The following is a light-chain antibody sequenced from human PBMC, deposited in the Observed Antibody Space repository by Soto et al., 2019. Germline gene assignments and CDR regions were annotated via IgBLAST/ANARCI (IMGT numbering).Light chain of an antibody. CDR2: GAS. CDR1: QSVSSSY. J-gene: IGKJ1*01. CDR3: QQYGSSRT. V-gene: IGKV3-20*01. Sequence: EIALTQSPGTLSLSPGERATLSCRASQSVSSSYLAWYQQKPSQAPRLLIYGASSRATGIPDRFSGSGSGTDFTLTISRLEPEDFAVYYCQQYGSSRTFGQGTKVEIK.